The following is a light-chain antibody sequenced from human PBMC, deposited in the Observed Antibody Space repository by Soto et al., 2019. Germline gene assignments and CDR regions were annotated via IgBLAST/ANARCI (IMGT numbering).Light chain of an antibody. J-gene: IGKJ2*01. CDR3: QQVDSYPYT. V-gene: IGKV1-9*01. CDR1: QVISSY. Sequence: DIQLTQSPSFLSTSVGDRVTITCRASQVISSYLAWYQHKPGKAPKLLIYAASTLQSGVPSRFSDSVSGTEFTLTISSLQPEDFATYYCQQVDSYPYTFGQGTKLEIK. CDR2: AAS.